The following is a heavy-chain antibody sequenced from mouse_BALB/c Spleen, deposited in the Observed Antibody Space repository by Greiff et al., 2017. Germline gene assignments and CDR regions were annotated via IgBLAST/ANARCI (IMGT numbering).Heavy chain of an antibody. V-gene: IGHV5-12-2*01. CDR1: GFTFSSYT. CDR2: ISNGGGST. Sequence: EVKLMESGGGLVQPGGSLKLSCAASGFTFSSYTMSWVRQTPEKRLEWVAYISNGGGSTYYPDTVKGRFTISRDNAKNTLYLQMSSLKSEDTAMYYCARYYYGSSLDYWGQGTTLTVSS. D-gene: IGHD1-1*01. CDR3: ARYYYGSSLDY. J-gene: IGHJ2*01.